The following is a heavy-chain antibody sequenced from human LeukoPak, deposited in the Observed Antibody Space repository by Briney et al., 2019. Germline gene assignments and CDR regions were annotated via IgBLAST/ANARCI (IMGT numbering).Heavy chain of an antibody. Sequence: SETLSLTCAVYGGSFSGNYWSWIRQPPGRGLEWLGEIHHSGSTIYNLSLKSRVTVSVDTSKNQFSLKLSSVTAADTAVYYCARGDLGYCSGGSCYGDWFDPWGQGTLVTVSS. CDR1: GGSFSGNY. J-gene: IGHJ5*02. V-gene: IGHV4-34*01. CDR3: ARGDLGYCSGGSCYGDWFDP. CDR2: IHHSGST. D-gene: IGHD2-15*01.